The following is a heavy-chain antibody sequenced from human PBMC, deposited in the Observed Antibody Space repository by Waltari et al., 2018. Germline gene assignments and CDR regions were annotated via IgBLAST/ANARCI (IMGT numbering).Heavy chain of an antibody. V-gene: IGHV4-4*02. CDR2: IYHSGST. D-gene: IGHD4-17*01. Sequence: QVQLQESGPGLVKPSGTLSLTCAVSGGSISSSNWWLWVRQPPGKGLEWIGEIYHSGSTNYNPSLKSRVTISVDKSKNQFSLKLSSVTAADTAVYYCARIDYGDYVGYYYGMDVWGQGTTVTVSS. J-gene: IGHJ6*02. CDR1: GGSISSSNW. CDR3: ARIDYGDYVGYYYGMDV.